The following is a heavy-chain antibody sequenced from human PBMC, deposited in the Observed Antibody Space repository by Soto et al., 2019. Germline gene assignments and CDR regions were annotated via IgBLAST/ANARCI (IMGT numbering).Heavy chain of an antibody. D-gene: IGHD3-16*01. CDR2: IYYSGST. J-gene: IGHJ4*02. V-gene: IGHV4-31*03. Sequence: SETLSLTCTVSGGSISSGGYYWSWIRQHPGKGLEWIGYIYYSGSTYYNPSLKSRVTISVDTSKNQFSLKLSSVTAADTAVYYCARRWGPVFDYWGQGTLVTVSS. CDR3: ARRWGPVFDY. CDR1: GGSISSGGYY.